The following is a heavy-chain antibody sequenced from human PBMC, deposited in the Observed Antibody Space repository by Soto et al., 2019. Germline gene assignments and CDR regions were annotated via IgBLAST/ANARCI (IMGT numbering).Heavy chain of an antibody. J-gene: IGHJ4*02. CDR3: AKDLSEWSPVY. Sequence: SGGSLRLSCVGSGFIFSSYWMNWVRQAPGKGLEWVANIKQDGSAMYYVDSVKGRFTISRDNAKNSLYLQMNSLRVEDTAVYYCAKDLSEWSPVYWGQGTLVTVSS. CDR1: GFIFSSYW. V-gene: IGHV3-7*01. CDR2: IKQDGSAM. D-gene: IGHD3-3*01.